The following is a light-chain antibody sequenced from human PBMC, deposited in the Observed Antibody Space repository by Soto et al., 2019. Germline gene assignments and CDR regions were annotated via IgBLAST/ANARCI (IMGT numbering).Light chain of an antibody. CDR2: DAS. CDR3: QHRSDWPPICT. J-gene: IGKJ2*02. CDR1: ETISNQ. V-gene: IGKV3-11*01. Sequence: EVVLTQSPATLSLFPGESATLSCRASETISNQLAWYQQKPGQAPRLLMYDASHRVTGIPARFSGSGSGTDFTLIISSLEPADFACYYCQHRSDWPPICTFGQGTKVDIK.